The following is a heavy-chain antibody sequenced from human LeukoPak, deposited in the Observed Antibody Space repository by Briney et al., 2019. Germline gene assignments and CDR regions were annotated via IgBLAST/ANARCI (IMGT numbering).Heavy chain of an antibody. CDR1: GGSFSGYY. Sequence: SETLSLTSAVYGGSFSGYYWSWIRQPPGKGLEWIGEINHSGSTNYNPSLKSRVTISVDTSKNQFSLKLSSVTAADTAVYYCARDARLRYFDWPRKLIPYYFDYWGQGTLVTVSS. J-gene: IGHJ4*02. D-gene: IGHD3-9*01. CDR3: ARDARLRYFDWPRKLIPYYFDY. V-gene: IGHV4-34*01. CDR2: INHSGST.